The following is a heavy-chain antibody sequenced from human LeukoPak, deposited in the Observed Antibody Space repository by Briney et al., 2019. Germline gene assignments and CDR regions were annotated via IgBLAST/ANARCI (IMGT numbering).Heavy chain of an antibody. D-gene: IGHD3/OR15-3a*01. Sequence: SETLSLTCTVSGVSISSSNSYWGWIRQPPGKGLEWIGSIYYSGNTYYNASLKSQVSISIDTSKNQFSLRLTSVTTADTAVYYCARQTGSGLFILPGGQGTLVTVSS. CDR3: ARQTGSGLFILP. CDR1: GVSISSSNSY. J-gene: IGHJ4*02. V-gene: IGHV4-39*01. CDR2: IYYSGNT.